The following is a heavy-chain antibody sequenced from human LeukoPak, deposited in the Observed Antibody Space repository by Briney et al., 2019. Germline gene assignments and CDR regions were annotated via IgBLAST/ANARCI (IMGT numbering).Heavy chain of an antibody. CDR2: IYHSGST. J-gene: IGHJ6*03. CDR1: GCICSGYY. V-gene: IGHV4-34*01. D-gene: IGHD3-10*01. Sequence: PATPPPITGAAYGCICSGYYWSWIRQPPGKGLEWLGEIYHSGSTNYNPSLKSRVTISVDKSKNQFSLKLSSVTAADTAVYYCARVGAYYYGSGSYFRARANYYMDVWGKGTTVTVSS. CDR3: ARVGAYYYGSGSYFRARANYYMDV.